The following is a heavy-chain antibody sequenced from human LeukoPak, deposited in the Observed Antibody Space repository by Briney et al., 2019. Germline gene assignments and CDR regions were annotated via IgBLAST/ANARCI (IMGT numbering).Heavy chain of an antibody. Sequence: PSETLSLTCTVSGGSISSYYWRWIRQPPGKGLEWIGSIYYSASTTHNPPLQSRVTISVDTTKNQYSLKLNSVTAADTAVYYCARHSRTYYDFDYWGQGTLVTVSS. CDR1: GGSISSYY. D-gene: IGHD1-26*01. J-gene: IGHJ4*02. CDR2: IYYSAST. CDR3: ARHSRTYYDFDY. V-gene: IGHV4-59*08.